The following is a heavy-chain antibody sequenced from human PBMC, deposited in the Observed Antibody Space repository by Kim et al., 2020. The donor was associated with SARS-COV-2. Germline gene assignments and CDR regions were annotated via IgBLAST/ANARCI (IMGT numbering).Heavy chain of an antibody. J-gene: IGHJ6*02. Sequence: GGSLRLSCATSGFTVTDYWMHWVRQAPGKGLVWVSRIRSGGTGISYADSVKGRFTISRDNVNNTLYLQMNNLRAEDTALYYCTSDTVLYGLDVWGQGTPVTVSS. V-gene: IGHV3-74*01. CDR3: TSDTVLYGLDV. D-gene: IGHD4-4*01. CDR2: IRSGGTGI. CDR1: GFTVTDYW.